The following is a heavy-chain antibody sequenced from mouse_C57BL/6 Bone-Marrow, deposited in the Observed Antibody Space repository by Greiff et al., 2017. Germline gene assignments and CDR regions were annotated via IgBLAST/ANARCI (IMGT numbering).Heavy chain of an antibody. J-gene: IGHJ3*01. CDR1: GFTFSSYA. CDR2: ISDGGSYT. V-gene: IGHV5-4*01. Sequence: QLVESGGGLVKPGGSLKLSCAASGFTFSSYAMSWVRQTPEKRLEWVATISDGGSYTYYPDNVKGRFTISRDNAKNNLYLQMSHLKSEDTAMYYCARDGDWFAYWGQGTLVTVSA. CDR3: ARDGDWFAY.